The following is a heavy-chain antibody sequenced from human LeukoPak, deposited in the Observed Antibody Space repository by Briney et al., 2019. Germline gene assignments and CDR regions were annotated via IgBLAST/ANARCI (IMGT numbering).Heavy chain of an antibody. CDR3: APRRVAADKGFDY. J-gene: IGHJ4*02. Sequence: ASVKVSCKASGYTFTDYYMHWIPQAPGQGPEWMGWMNPNSGGTNYAQKFQGRVTMTRDTSITTAYMALSSLRSDDTAVYYCAPRRVAADKGFDYWGQGTLVTVSS. D-gene: IGHD6-19*01. V-gene: IGHV1-2*02. CDR2: MNPNSGGT. CDR1: GYTFTDYY.